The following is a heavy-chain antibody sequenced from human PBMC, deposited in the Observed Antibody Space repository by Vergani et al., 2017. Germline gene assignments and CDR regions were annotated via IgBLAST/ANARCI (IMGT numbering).Heavy chain of an antibody. CDR1: GYTFPSYD. V-gene: IGHV1-8*02. CDR2: MNPNSGNT. Sequence: QVQLVQSGAEVKKPGASVKVSCKASGYTFPSYDINWVRQATGQGLEWMGWMNPNSGNTGYAQKFQGRVTMTRNTSISTAYMELSSLRSEDTAVYYWARAGYSYGLGYYYYYMDVWGKGTTVTVSS. CDR3: ARAGYSYGLGYYYYYMDV. J-gene: IGHJ6*03. D-gene: IGHD5-18*01.